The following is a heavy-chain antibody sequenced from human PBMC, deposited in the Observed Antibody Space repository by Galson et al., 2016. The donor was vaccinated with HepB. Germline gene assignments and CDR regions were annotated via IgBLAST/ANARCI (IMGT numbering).Heavy chain of an antibody. CDR3: ARGDIVGAIFDY. CDR1: GFSFSAYW. V-gene: IGHV3-74*01. Sequence: SLRLSCAASGFSFSAYWMHRVRQAPGKGLVWVSRIKIDGSITNYADSVKGRFTISGDNAKNTLYLQMNSLRAEDTAVYYCARGDIVGAIFDYWGQGTLVTVSS. D-gene: IGHD1-26*01. J-gene: IGHJ4*02. CDR2: IKIDGSIT.